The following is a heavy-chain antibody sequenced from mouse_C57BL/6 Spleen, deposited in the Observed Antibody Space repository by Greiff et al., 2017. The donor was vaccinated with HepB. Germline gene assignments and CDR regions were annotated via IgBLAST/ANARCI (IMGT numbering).Heavy chain of an antibody. Sequence: EVQLQESGPGMVKPSQSLSLTCTVTGYSITSGYDWHWIRHFPGNKLEWMGYISYSGSTNYNPSLKSRISITHDTSKNPFFLKLNSVTTEDTATYYCAIPFSNYGYFDVWGTGTTVTVSS. J-gene: IGHJ1*03. CDR1: GYSITSGYD. CDR3: AIPFSNYGYFDV. D-gene: IGHD2-5*01. CDR2: ISYSGST. V-gene: IGHV3-1*01.